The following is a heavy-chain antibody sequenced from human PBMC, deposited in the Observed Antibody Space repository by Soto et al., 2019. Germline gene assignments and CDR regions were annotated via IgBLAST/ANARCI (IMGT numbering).Heavy chain of an antibody. V-gene: IGHV3-23*01. CDR1: GFTFANFA. CDR2: ITVGGST. Sequence: PGGSLRLSCPGSGFTFANFAMSWVRQAPGGGLEWVSGITVGGSTYYADSVEGRFRISRDNLRDTLSLHMSGLTVEDTATYYCAKDPNGNYIGGFEMCGQGTLVTVSS. CDR3: AKDPNGNYIGGFEM. J-gene: IGHJ3*02. D-gene: IGHD1-7*01.